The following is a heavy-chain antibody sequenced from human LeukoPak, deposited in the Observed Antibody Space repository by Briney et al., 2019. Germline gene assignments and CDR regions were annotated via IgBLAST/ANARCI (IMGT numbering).Heavy chain of an antibody. CDR3: VRDQGGAVSY. J-gene: IGHJ4*02. D-gene: IGHD3-16*01. Sequence: GGSLRLSCAASGFTFSSYEMNWVRQAPGKGLEWVSYISGLSGTIHYADSVKGRFIISRDNAKNSLFLQMNSLRAEDTAVYYCVRDQGGAVSYWGQGTLVTVSS. CDR2: ISGLSGTI. CDR1: GFTFSSYE. V-gene: IGHV3-48*01.